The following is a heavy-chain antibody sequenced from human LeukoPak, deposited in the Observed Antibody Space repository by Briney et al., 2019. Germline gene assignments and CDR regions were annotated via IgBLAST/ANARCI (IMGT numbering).Heavy chain of an antibody. CDR2: MNPNSGNT. V-gene: IGHV1-8*01. CDR3: ARQVGGYYYYGMDV. CDR1: GYTFTSYD. J-gene: IGHJ6*02. D-gene: IGHD2-15*01. Sequence: ASVKVSCKASGYTFTSYDINWVRQATGQGLEGMGWMNPNSGNTDYAQKFQGRVTMTRNTSISTAYMELSSLRSEDTAVYYCARQVGGYYYYGMDVWGQGTTVTVSS.